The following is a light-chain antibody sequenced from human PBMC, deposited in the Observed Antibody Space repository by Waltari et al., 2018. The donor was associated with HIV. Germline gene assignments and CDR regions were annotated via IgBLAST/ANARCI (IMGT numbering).Light chain of an antibody. V-gene: IGKV3-11*01. J-gene: IGKJ4*01. CDR2: DAS. CDR1: QSVSSY. Sequence: EIVLTQSPATLSLSPGERATLSCRASQSVSSYLAWYQQKPGQAPRLLIYDASNRATGIPARFSGSGSGPDFTLTISTLEPEDFAVYYCQQRRDWPLTFGGGTKVEIK. CDR3: QQRRDWPLT.